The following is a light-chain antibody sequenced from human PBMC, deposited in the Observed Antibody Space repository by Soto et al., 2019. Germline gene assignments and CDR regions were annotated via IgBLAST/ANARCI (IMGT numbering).Light chain of an antibody. V-gene: IGKV2-28*01. J-gene: IGKJ2*01. CDR2: LGS. Sequence: DIVMTQSPLSLPVTPGEPASISCRSSQSLLHSNGYNYLDWYLQKPGQSPQLLIYLGSNRASGVPDRFGGGGSGTDFTLKISRVEAEDVGVYYCMQALQTPYTFGQGTKLEIK. CDR1: QSLLHSNGYNY. CDR3: MQALQTPYT.